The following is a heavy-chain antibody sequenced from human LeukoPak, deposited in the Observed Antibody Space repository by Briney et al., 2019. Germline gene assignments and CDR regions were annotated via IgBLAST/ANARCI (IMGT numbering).Heavy chain of an antibody. CDR3: ARGVSDLFLDEAQRFDP. CDR1: GGTFSSYA. J-gene: IGHJ5*02. Sequence: SVKVSCKASGGTFSSYAISWVRQAPGQGLEWMGGIIPIFGTANYAQKFQGRVTITTDESTSTAYMELSSLRSEDTAVYYCARGVSDLFLDEAQRFDPWGQGTLVTVSS. CDR2: IIPIFGTA. V-gene: IGHV1-69*05. D-gene: IGHD3-3*01.